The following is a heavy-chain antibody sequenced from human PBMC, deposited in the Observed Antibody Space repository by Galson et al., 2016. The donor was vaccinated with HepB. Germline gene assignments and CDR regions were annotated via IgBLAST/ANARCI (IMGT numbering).Heavy chain of an antibody. D-gene: IGHD3-10*01. J-gene: IGHJ3*02. CDR2: INQSRGT. CDR3: ARNNYYASAHSAFDI. V-gene: IGHV4-34*01. CDR1: GTFFSGYY. Sequence: ETLSLTCAVSGTFFSGYYWSWVRQSPGKGLEWIGKINQSRGTNFNPSLKSRVTISIDMSKNQFSLKLSSVTAADTAVYFCARNNYYASAHSAFDIWGQGTMVTVSS.